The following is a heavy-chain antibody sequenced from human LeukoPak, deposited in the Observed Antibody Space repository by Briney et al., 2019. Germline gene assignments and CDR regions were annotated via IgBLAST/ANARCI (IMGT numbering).Heavy chain of an antibody. CDR2: LYSDGRSL. CDR3: ARGRGLGELAVASFDS. Sequence: GGSLRLSCAGSGFNFTGYWMHWVRHAPGKGLEWISRLYSDGRSLTYADSVMGRFTISRDNAKNMLYLQMNSLRAEDTAVYYCARGRGLGELAVASFDSWGQGILVTVSS. V-gene: IGHV3-74*03. CDR1: GFNFTGYW. D-gene: IGHD6-19*01. J-gene: IGHJ4*02.